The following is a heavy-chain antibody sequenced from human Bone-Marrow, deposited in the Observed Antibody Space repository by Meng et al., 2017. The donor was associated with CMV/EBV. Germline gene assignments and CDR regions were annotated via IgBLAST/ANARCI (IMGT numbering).Heavy chain of an antibody. D-gene: IGHD4-23*01. V-gene: IGHV4-39*07. J-gene: IGHJ6*01. Sequence: SETLSLTCTVSGGSISSNSYYWGWIRQPPGKGLEWIGSIYYSGSTYYKPSLKSRVTISVDTSKNQFSLKLSSVTAADTAVYYCARDNGGPYYYYGMDVWGQGTTVTVSS. CDR3: ARDNGGPYYYYGMDV. CDR1: GGSISSNSYY. CDR2: IYYSGST.